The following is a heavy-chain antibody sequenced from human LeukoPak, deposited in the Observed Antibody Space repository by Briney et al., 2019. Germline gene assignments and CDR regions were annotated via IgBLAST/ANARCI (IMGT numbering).Heavy chain of an antibody. Sequence: ASVKVSCKGSGDTLTQLSMHWVRQAPGKGREWVGGFDPEDGETIYAQKFQGRVTMTADTSTDTAYMELSSLISEDTAVYYCATPFDDSGSLDYWGQGTLVTVSS. V-gene: IGHV1-24*01. D-gene: IGHD1-26*01. CDR2: FDPEDGET. CDR1: GDTLTQLS. CDR3: ATPFDDSGSLDY. J-gene: IGHJ4*02.